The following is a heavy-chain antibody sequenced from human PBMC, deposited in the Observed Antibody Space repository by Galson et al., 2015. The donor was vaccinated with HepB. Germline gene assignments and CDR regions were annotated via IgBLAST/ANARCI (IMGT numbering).Heavy chain of an antibody. J-gene: IGHJ4*02. V-gene: IGHV3-23*01. D-gene: IGHD2/OR15-2a*01. CDR3: AKASDTTTSNYYHDY. Sequence: SLRLSCAASGFTFSSYAMSWVRQAPGKGLEWVSAISGSGGSTYYADSVKGRFTISRDNSKNTLYLQMNSLRAEDTAVFYCAKASDTTTSNYYHDYWGQGTLVTVSS. CDR1: GFTFSSYA. CDR2: ISGSGGST.